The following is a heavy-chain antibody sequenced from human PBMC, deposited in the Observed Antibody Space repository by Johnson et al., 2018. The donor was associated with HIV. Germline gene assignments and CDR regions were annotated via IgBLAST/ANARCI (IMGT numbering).Heavy chain of an antibody. V-gene: IGHV3-13*04. CDR2: IDTAGGT. CDR1: GFSFRSYG. Sequence: VQLVESGGGVVQPGRSLRLSCAAAGFSFRSYGMHWVRQATGKGLEWVSAIDTAGGTYYSGSVKGRFTISRENAKNTLYLQMNSLRAEDTAVYYCARVSSEDAFDIWGQGTMVTVSS. J-gene: IGHJ3*02. CDR3: ARVSSEDAFDI.